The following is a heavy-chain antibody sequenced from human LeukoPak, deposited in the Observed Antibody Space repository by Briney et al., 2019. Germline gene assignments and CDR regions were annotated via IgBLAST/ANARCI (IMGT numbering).Heavy chain of an antibody. J-gene: IGHJ5*02. CDR3: ESGGEWYRGGSNWFDL. CDR2: IIPIFGTG. V-gene: IGHV1-69*13. CDR1: GGTFSNYA. D-gene: IGHD3-16*01. Sequence: GASVKVSCKTSGGTFSNYAISWVRQAPGQGLEWMGGIIPIFGTGNYAQKFKGRVTITADESTSTAYMELSSLRSEDTAVYYCESGGEWYRGGSNWFDLWAQGTLVNVYS.